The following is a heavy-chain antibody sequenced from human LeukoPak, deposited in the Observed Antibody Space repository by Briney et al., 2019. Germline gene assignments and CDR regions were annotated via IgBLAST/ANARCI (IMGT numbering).Heavy chain of an antibody. D-gene: IGHD3-10*01. CDR1: GGSFSGYY. CDR2: INHSGST. J-gene: IGHJ3*02. V-gene: IGHV4-34*01. CDR3: ARVRILWFGELDAFDI. Sequence: SETLSLTCAVYGGSFSGYYWSWIRQPPGKGQEWIGEINHSGSTNYNPSLKSRVTISVDTSKNQFSLKLSSVTAADTAVYYCARVRILWFGELDAFDIWGQGTMVTVSS.